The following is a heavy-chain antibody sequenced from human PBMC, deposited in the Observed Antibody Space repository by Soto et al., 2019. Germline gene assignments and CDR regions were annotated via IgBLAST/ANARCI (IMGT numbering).Heavy chain of an antibody. CDR3: ASLMSSGYYYGMDV. Sequence: QVQLVQSGAEVKKPGSSVKVSCKASGGTFSSYTISWVRQAPGPGLEWMGRIIPILGIANYAQKFQGRVTITADKSTSTAYMELSSLRSEDTAVYYWASLMSSGYYYGMDVWGQGTTVTVSS. CDR1: GGTFSSYT. CDR2: IIPILGIA. V-gene: IGHV1-69*02. J-gene: IGHJ6*02. D-gene: IGHD3-10*01.